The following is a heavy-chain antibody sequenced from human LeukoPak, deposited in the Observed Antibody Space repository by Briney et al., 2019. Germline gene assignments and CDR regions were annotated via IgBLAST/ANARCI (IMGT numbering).Heavy chain of an antibody. D-gene: IGHD1-26*01. Sequence: GGSLRLSCAASGFTFSSYSMNWVRQAPGKGLKWVSSISSSSSYIYYADSVKGRFTISRDNAKNSLYLQMNSLRAEDTAVYYCARDSGSRTFDYWGQGTLVTVSS. V-gene: IGHV3-21*01. J-gene: IGHJ4*02. CDR3: ARDSGSRTFDY. CDR2: ISSSSSYI. CDR1: GFTFSSYS.